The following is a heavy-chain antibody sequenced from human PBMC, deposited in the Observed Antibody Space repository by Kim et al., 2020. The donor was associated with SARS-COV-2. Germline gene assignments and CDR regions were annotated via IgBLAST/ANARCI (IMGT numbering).Heavy chain of an antibody. J-gene: IGHJ6*02. CDR3: ARRGSGHGLDV. V-gene: IGHV1-3*01. CDR2: INAGNGYT. D-gene: IGHD6-25*01. CDR1: GYTFTTYS. Sequence: ASVKVSCKPSGYTFTTYSIHWVRQAPGQSLEWMAWINAGNGYTGYSQKLHDRVTLTRDTFASTVYMELSSLMSEDTAVYYCARRGSGHGLDVWGQGTTVTVSS.